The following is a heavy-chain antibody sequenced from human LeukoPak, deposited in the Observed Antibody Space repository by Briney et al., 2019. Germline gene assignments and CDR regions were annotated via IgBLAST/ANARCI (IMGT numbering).Heavy chain of an antibody. V-gene: IGHV1-18*01. CDR3: ARDRSDSYDYVLLDN. CDR2: INPSNGNT. CDR1: GYTFASYG. J-gene: IGHJ4*02. Sequence: GASVKVSCKTSGYTFASYGISWVRQAPGQGLHWMGWINPSNGNTNYAQKLQGRVTMTSDTSTSTAYMELRSLRSDDTAVFYCARDRSDSYDYVLLDNWGQGTLVTVSS. D-gene: IGHD3-16*01.